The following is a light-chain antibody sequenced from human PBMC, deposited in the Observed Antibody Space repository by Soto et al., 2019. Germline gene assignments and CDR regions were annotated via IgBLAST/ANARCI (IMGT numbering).Light chain of an antibody. CDR3: QQYNSWPSRT. V-gene: IGKV3-15*01. CDR1: QSVTTN. CDR2: DAS. Sequence: VMTQSPATLSVSPGERATLSCRASQSVTTNLAWFQQKPGQAPRLLIYDASTRVANIPARFSGSGSGTEFTLTISRLQSEDFAVYYCQQYNSWPSRTFGQGTKVDIK. J-gene: IGKJ1*01.